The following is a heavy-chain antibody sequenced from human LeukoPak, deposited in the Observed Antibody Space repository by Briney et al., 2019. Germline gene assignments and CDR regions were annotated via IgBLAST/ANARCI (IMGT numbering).Heavy chain of an antibody. V-gene: IGHV3-33*06. CDR1: GFIFSNYG. J-gene: IGHJ4*02. Sequence: GGSLRLSCTASGFIFSNYGMHWVRQAPGKGLEWVAVIWYDGGIKYYADSVKGRFTISRDNAKNTLYLQVDSLRDGDTGLYYCGKDAFDAWSGYYGALDSWGQGTLVTISS. CDR2: IWYDGGIK. D-gene: IGHD3-3*01. CDR3: GKDAFDAWSGYYGALDS.